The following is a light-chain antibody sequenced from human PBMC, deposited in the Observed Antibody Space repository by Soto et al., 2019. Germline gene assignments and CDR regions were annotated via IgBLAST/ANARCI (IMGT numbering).Light chain of an antibody. J-gene: IGKJ4*01. CDR1: QSVGTY. Sequence: IVLTQSPATLSLSPGDRATLSCRASQSVGTYLAWYQQKPGQAPRLLIFDASNRATGIPARFSGSGSGTDFTLSISSLEPEDFAVYYCLQRSNWPLTFGGGTNVDIK. CDR3: LQRSNWPLT. CDR2: DAS. V-gene: IGKV3-11*01.